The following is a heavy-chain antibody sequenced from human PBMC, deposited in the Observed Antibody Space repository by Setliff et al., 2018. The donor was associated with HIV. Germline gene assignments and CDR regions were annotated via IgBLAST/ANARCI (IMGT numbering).Heavy chain of an antibody. D-gene: IGHD1-26*01. CDR2: INPSGGST. CDR3: AGTAGWELPPRLYYYYYYMDV. Sequence: GASVKVSCKPSGYSFTNHYMHWVRQAPGQGLERMGIINPSGGSTSYAQKFQGRVTMTRDTSTSTVYMELSSLRSEDTAVYYCAGTAGWELPPRLYYYYYYMDVWGKGTTVTVSS. J-gene: IGHJ6*03. CDR1: GYSFTNHY. V-gene: IGHV1-46*01.